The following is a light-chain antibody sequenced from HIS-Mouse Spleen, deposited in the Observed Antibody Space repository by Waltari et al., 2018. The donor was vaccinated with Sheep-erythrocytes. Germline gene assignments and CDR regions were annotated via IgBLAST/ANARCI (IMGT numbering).Light chain of an antibody. CDR3: QQANSFPIT. CDR1: QSISSY. J-gene: IGKJ5*01. Sequence: DIQMTQSPSSLSASVGDRVTITCRASQSISSYLNWYQQKPGKAPKLLIYAASSLQSGVPSRFSGSGSGTDFTLTISSLQPEDFATYYGQQANSFPITFGQGTRLEIK. CDR2: AAS. V-gene: IGKV1-39*01.